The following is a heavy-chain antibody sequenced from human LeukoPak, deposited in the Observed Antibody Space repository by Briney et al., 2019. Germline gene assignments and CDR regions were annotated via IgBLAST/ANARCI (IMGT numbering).Heavy chain of an antibody. D-gene: IGHD1-26*01. V-gene: IGHV1-18*01. CDR3: ARDRPRRWELLSALKYYFDY. J-gene: IGHJ4*02. CDR2: ISAYNGNT. Sequence: ASVKVSCKASGYTFTSYGISWVRQAPGQGLEWTGWISAYNGNTNYAQKLQGRVTMTTDTSTSTAYMELRSLRSDDTAVYYCARDRPRRWELLSALKYYFDYWGQGTLVTVSS. CDR1: GYTFTSYG.